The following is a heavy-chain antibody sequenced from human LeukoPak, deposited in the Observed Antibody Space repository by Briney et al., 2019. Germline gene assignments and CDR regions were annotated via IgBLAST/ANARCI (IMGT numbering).Heavy chain of an antibody. D-gene: IGHD3-22*01. J-gene: IGHJ4*02. CDR3: ARQFYYDSGGSHY. Sequence: SETLSLTCTVSGGSISSSSYYWGLIRQPPGKGLDWNGSIFYSESTYYNPSLESRVTISVDTSKNQFSLKLSSVTAADTAVYYYARQFYYDSGGSHYWGQGTLVTVSA. V-gene: IGHV4-39*01. CDR1: GGSISSSSYY. CDR2: IFYSEST.